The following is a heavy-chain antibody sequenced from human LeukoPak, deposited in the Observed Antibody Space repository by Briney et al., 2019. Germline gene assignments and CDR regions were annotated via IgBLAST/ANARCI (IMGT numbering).Heavy chain of an antibody. CDR2: ISGGGFST. V-gene: IGHV3-23*01. CDR1: GFTFSSYA. D-gene: IGHD1-26*01. CDR3: GKGGKVGAPSYYYFGMDV. Sequence: GGSLRLSCAASGFTFSSYAMSWVRQAPGKGLEWVSAISGGGFSTYYADSVKGRFTISRDNSKNTLFLQMNSLRAEDTAIYYCGKGGKVGAPSYYYFGMDVWGQGTTVTVPS. J-gene: IGHJ6*02.